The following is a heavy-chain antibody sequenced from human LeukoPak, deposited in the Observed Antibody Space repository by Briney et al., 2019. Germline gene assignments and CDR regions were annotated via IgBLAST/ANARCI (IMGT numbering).Heavy chain of an antibody. J-gene: IGHJ5*02. CDR1: GGSISSYY. CDR2: IYTSGST. Sequence: ASETLSLTCTVSGGSISSYYWSWIRQPAGKGLEWIGRIYTSGSTNYNPSLKSRVTMSVDTSKNQSSLKLSSVTAADTAVYYCARDKEYDILTDQNWFDPWGQGTLVTVSS. V-gene: IGHV4-4*07. D-gene: IGHD3-9*01. CDR3: ARDKEYDILTDQNWFDP.